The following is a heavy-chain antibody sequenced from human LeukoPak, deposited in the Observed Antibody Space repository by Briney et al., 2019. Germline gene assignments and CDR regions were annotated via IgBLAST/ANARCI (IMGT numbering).Heavy chain of an antibody. J-gene: IGHJ4*02. Sequence: SETLSLTCTVSGYSISSGYYWGWIRQPPGKGLEWIGSIYHSGSTYYNPSLKSRVTISVDTSKNQFSLKLSSVTAADTAVYYCARLFLRLGGLSPIGYWGQGTLVTVSS. D-gene: IGHD3-16*02. V-gene: IGHV4-38-2*02. CDR2: IYHSGST. CDR1: GYSISSGYY. CDR3: ARLFLRLGGLSPIGY.